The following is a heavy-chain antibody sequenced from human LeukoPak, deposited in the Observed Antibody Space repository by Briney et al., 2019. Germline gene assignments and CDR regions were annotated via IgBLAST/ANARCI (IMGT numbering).Heavy chain of an antibody. CDR1: GYTFTSYA. V-gene: IGHV1-3*01. CDR2: INAGNGNT. Sequence: ASVKVSCKASGYTFTSYAMHWVRQAPGQRHEWMGWINAGNGNTKYSQKFQGRVTITRDTSASTAYMELSSLRSEDTAVYYCARGRSWGYCSSTSCYLGTYNYGDYCDYWGQGTLVTVSS. J-gene: IGHJ4*02. D-gene: IGHD2-2*01. CDR3: ARGRSWGYCSSTSCYLGTYNYGDYCDY.